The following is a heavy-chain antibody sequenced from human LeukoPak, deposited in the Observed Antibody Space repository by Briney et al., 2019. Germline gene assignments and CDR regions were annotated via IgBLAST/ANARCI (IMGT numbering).Heavy chain of an antibody. CDR3: GRVKEASAFDI. D-gene: IGHD5-12*01. V-gene: IGHV3-21*01. Sequence: GGSLRLSCAASGFTFSTYGMTWVRQAPGKGLEWVSSVSSSGRHMYYADSVKGRFTISRDNAKNSLYLQMNSLRAEDTAVYYCGRVKEASAFDIWGQGTMVTVSS. CDR2: VSSSGRHM. J-gene: IGHJ3*02. CDR1: GFTFSTYG.